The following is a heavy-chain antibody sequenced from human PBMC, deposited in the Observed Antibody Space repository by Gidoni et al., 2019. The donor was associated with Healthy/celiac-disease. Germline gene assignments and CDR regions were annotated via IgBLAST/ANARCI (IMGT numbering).Heavy chain of an antibody. V-gene: IGHV3-15*07. CDR3: TTGYYDFWSGHYYYYYGMDV. Sequence: EVQLVESGGGLVKPGGSLRLSCAASGFTFSNAWMNWVRQAPGKGLEWVGRIKSKTDGGTTDYAAPVKGRFTISRDDSKNTLYLQMNSLKTEDTAVYYCTTGYYDFWSGHYYYYYGMDVWGQGTTVTVSS. J-gene: IGHJ6*02. CDR1: GFTFSNAW. CDR2: IKSKTDGGTT. D-gene: IGHD3-3*01.